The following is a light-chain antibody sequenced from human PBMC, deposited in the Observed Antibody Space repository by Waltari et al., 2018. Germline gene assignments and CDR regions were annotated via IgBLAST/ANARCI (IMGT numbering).Light chain of an antibody. Sequence: EIVMTQSPATLSVSPGERATLSCRASRSLGSDLAWYQEKPGQPPKHLVYGASTRSSGTPARFSWCGSGTEFTLIISGLQSGDSAVYYCQQYNMRPHTFGQGTRVEI. CDR2: GAS. V-gene: IGKV3-15*01. J-gene: IGKJ1*01. CDR3: QQYNMRPHT. CDR1: RSLGSD.